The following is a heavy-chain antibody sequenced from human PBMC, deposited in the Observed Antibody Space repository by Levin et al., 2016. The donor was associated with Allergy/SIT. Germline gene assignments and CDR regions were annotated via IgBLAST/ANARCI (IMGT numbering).Heavy chain of an antibody. D-gene: IGHD6-6*01. CDR2: ISAYNGNT. V-gene: IGHV1-18*01. CDR3: ARDGYSSSPWYYYYGMDV. Sequence: ASVKVSCKASGYTFTSYGISWVRQAPGQGLEWMGWISAYNGNTNYAQKLQGRVTMTTDTSTSTAYMELRSLRSDDTAVYYCARDGYSSSPWYYYYGMDVWGQGTTVTVSS. CDR1: GYTFTSYG. J-gene: IGHJ6*02.